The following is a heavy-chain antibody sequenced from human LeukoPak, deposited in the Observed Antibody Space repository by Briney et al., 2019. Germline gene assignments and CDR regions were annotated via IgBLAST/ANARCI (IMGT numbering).Heavy chain of an antibody. CDR1: GFTVSSNY. J-gene: IGHJ4*02. V-gene: IGHV3-53*01. CDR2: IYSGGST. D-gene: IGHD1-1*01. CDR3: AKLISAGTRVFDY. Sequence: GGSLRLSCAASGFTVSSNYMSWVRQAPGKGLEWVSVIYSGGSTYYADSVKGRFTISRDNSKNTLYLQMNSLRAEDTAVYYCAKLISAGTRVFDYWGQGTLVTVSS.